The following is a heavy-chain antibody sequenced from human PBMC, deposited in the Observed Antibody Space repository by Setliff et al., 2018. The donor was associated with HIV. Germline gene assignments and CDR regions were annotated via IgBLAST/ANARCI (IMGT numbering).Heavy chain of an antibody. CDR2: IIPILNVA. D-gene: IGHD6-13*01. Sequence: SVKVSCKASRGTFTTYAFSWVRQAPGQGLEWMGGIIPILNVAKYPQKFHGRVTITADKSTSTVYMELSSLRSEDTAMYYCARVLKGYSSSYEAFDIWGQGTKVTRLL. CDR3: ARVLKGYSSSYEAFDI. V-gene: IGHV1-69*10. J-gene: IGHJ3*02. CDR1: RGTFTTYA.